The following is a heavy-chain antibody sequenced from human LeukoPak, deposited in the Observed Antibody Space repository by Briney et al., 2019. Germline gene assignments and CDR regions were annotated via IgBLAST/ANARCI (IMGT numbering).Heavy chain of an antibody. CDR3: ATSNDAKIAPFDH. Sequence: SETLSLTCTVSGVSMSAYQWSWVRQSPEKGLEWIGCINTKGETSYNPSLKSRVTTSVDTSKSQFFLRLTSVTAADTAVYYCATSNDAKIAPFDHWGQGAPVTVSS. CDR2: INTKGET. D-gene: IGHD2-21*01. CDR1: GVSMSAYQ. V-gene: IGHV4-4*09. J-gene: IGHJ4*02.